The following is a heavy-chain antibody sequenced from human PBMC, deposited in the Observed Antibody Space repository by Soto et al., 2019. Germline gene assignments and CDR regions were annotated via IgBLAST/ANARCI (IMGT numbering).Heavy chain of an antibody. CDR2: ISAYNGNT. CDR1: GYTFISYG. D-gene: IGHD4-17*01. J-gene: IGHJ6*01. V-gene: IGHV1-18*01. CDR3: ARDGEKTTVTYYYYYYGMDV. Sequence: GASVKVSCKASGYTFISYGISWVRQAPGQGLEWMGWISAYNGNTNYAQKFQGRVTMTTDTSTSTAYMELRSLRSDDTAVYYCARDGEKTTVTYYYYYYGMDVWGQGTTVTVSS.